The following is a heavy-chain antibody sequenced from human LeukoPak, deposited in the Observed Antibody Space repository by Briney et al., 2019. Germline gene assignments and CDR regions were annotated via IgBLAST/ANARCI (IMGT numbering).Heavy chain of an antibody. CDR3: ARRSGSGSGGSCYSGLRRCWFDP. CDR2: IYYSGST. CDR1: GGSISSSSYY. Sequence: ASETLSLTCTVSGGSISSSSYYWGWIRQPPGKGLEWIGSIYYSGSTYYNPSLKSRVTISVDTSKNQFSLKLSSVTAADTAVYYCARRSGSGSGGSCYSGLRRCWFDPWGQGTLVTVSS. J-gene: IGHJ5*02. D-gene: IGHD2-15*01. V-gene: IGHV4-39*01.